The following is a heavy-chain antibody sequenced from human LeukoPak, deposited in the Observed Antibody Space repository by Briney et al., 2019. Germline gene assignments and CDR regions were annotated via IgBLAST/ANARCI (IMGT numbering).Heavy chain of an antibody. CDR1: GGSISSSSYY. V-gene: IGHV4-39*01. Sequence: SETLSLTRTVSGGSISSSSYYWGWIRQPPGKGLEWIGSIYYSGSTYYNPSLKSRVTISVDTSKNQFSLKLSSVTAADTAVYYCARYVLVVRGVIDWFDPWGQGTLVTVSS. D-gene: IGHD3-10*01. CDR3: ARYVLVVRGVIDWFDP. CDR2: IYYSGST. J-gene: IGHJ5*02.